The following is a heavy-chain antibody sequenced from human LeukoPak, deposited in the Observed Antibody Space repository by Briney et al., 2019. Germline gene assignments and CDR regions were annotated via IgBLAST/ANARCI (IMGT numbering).Heavy chain of an antibody. V-gene: IGHV1-2*02. D-gene: IGHD6-6*01. CDR2: INPNSGGT. Sequence: ASVKVSCKASGYTFTGYYMHWVRQAPGQGLEWMGWINPNSGGTNHAQKFQGRVTMTRDTSISTAYMELSRLRSDDTAVYYCARETPYSSSPLGMDVWGQGTTVTVSS. CDR1: GYTFTGYY. CDR3: ARETPYSSSPLGMDV. J-gene: IGHJ6*02.